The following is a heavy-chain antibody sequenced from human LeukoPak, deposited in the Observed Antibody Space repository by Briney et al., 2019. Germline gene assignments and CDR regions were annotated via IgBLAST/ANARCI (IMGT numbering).Heavy chain of an antibody. CDR3: ASIVATITGAFDI. V-gene: IGHV4-39*01. D-gene: IGHD5-12*01. J-gene: IGHJ3*02. CDR1: GGSISSSSYY. CDR2: MYYSGGT. Sequence: PSETLSLTCTVSGGSISSSSYYWGWIRQPPGKGLEWIGSMYYSGGTYHNPSLKSRVTISVDTSKNQFSLKLNSVTAADTAVYYCASIVATITGAFDIWGQGTMVTVSS.